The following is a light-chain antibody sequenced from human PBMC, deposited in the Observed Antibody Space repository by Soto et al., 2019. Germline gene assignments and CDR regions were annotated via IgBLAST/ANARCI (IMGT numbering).Light chain of an antibody. CDR1: SIDVGSYNL. CDR3: CSYAGSSTFLYV. Sequence: SAVTQPASVSGSPGQSITISCTGTSIDVGSYNLVSWYQQHPGKAPKLMIYEVSKRPSGVSNRFSGSKSGNTASLTISGLQAEDEADYYCCSYAGSSTFLYVFGTGTKVTVL. CDR2: EVS. V-gene: IGLV2-23*02. J-gene: IGLJ1*01.